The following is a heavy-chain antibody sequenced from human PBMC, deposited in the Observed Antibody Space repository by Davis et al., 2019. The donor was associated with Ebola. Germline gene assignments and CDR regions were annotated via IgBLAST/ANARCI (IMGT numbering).Heavy chain of an antibody. CDR1: GFTFDDYT. V-gene: IGHV3-43*01. CDR3: LYGMDV. CDR2: ISWDGGST. Sequence: GESLKISCAASGFTFDDYTMHWVRQAPGKGLEWVSLISWDGGSTYYADSVKGRFTISRDNAKNSLYLQMNSLRAEDTAVYYCLYGMDVWGQGTTVTVSS. J-gene: IGHJ6*02.